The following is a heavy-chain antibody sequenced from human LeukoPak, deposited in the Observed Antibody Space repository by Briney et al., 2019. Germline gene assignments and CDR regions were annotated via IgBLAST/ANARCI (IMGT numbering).Heavy chain of an antibody. D-gene: IGHD3-10*01. J-gene: IGHJ4*02. Sequence: GASVKVSCKASGYTFTRYYIHWVRQAPGQGLEWMGWINPNSGGTNYAQKFQGRVTMTRDTSISTAYMELSRLRSDDTAVYYCARVLGELLYNWGQGTLVTVSS. V-gene: IGHV1-2*02. CDR2: INPNSGGT. CDR1: GYTFTRYY. CDR3: ARVLGELLYN.